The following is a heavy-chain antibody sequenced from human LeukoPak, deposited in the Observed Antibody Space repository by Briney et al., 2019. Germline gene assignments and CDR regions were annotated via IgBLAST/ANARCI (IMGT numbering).Heavy chain of an antibody. J-gene: IGHJ4*02. D-gene: IGHD3/OR15-3a*01. CDR2: INSDGSST. CDR3: AAGDWLSLDY. V-gene: IGHV3-74*01. Sequence: PGGSLRLSCAASGFTFSSYWMLWVRHAPGKGLVWVSRINSDGSSTSCADSVKGRFTISRDNAKNTLYLQMNSLRAEDTAVYYCAAGDWLSLDYWGQGTLVTVSS. CDR1: GFTFSSYW.